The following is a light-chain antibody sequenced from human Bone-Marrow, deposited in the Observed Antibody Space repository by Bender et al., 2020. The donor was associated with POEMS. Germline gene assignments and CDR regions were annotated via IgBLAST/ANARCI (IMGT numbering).Light chain of an antibody. CDR2: DNS. V-gene: IGLV3-21*03. Sequence: SYVLTQPPSVSVAPGKTARITCGGDNIGSKSLHWYQQKPGQAPVLVVYDNSDRPSGIPERFSGSNSGNTATLTISRVEAGDEACYYCQLWDSSSDNPAFGGGTNLIVL. CDR3: QLWDSSSDNPA. J-gene: IGLJ2*01. CDR1: NIGSKS.